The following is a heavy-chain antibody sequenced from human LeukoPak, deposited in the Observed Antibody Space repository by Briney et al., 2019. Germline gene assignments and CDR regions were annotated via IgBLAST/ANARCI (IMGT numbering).Heavy chain of an antibody. J-gene: IGHJ4*02. CDR3: ARAAERITIFGVVPHLGDY. V-gene: IGHV1-2*02. CDR2: INPNSGGT. CDR1: GYTFTSYD. D-gene: IGHD3-3*01. Sequence: EASVKVSCKASGYTFTSYDINWVRQAPGQGLEWMGWINPNSGGTNYAQKFQGRVTMTRDTSISTAYMELSRLRSDDTAVYYCARAAERITIFGVVPHLGDYWGQGTLVTVSS.